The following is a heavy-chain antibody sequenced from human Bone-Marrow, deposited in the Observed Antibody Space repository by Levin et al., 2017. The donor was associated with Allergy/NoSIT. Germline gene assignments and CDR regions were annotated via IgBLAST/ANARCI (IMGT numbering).Heavy chain of an antibody. CDR3: AREGPTLRFLEWLLYRHPSYDYMDV. V-gene: IGHV3-53*01. D-gene: IGHD3-3*01. Sequence: GGSLRLSCAASGFTVSSNYMSWVRQAPGKGLEWVSVIYSGGSTYYADSVKGRFTISRDNSKNTLYLQMNSLRAEDTAVYYCAREGPTLRFLEWLLYRHPSYDYMDVWGKGTTVTVSS. J-gene: IGHJ6*03. CDR2: IYSGGST. CDR1: GFTVSSNY.